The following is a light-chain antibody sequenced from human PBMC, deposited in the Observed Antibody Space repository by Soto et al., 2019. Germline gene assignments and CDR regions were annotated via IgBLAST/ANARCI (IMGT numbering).Light chain of an antibody. V-gene: IGLV2-23*02. CDR1: SSDVGSYNL. CDR3: CSYAGSTTFLYV. J-gene: IGLJ1*01. Sequence: QSVLTQPASVSGSPGQSITISCTGSSSDVGSYNLVSWYQQHPGKAPKLIIYEDTKRPSGVSNRFSGSKSGNTASLTISGLQAEDEADYYCCSYAGSTTFLYVFGTGTKLTVL. CDR2: EDT.